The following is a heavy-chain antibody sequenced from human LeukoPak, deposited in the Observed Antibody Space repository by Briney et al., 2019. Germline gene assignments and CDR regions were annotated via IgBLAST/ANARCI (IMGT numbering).Heavy chain of an antibody. D-gene: IGHD3-16*02. CDR3: ARDIGMITFGGVIVAIGGPDAFDI. CDR1: GGSISSYY. Sequence: SETLSPTCTVSGGSISSYYWSWIRQPAGKGLEWIGRIYTSGSTNYNPSLKSRVTMSVDTSKNQFSLKLSSVTAADTAVYYCARDIGMITFGGVIVAIGGPDAFDIWGQGTMVTVSS. J-gene: IGHJ3*02. CDR2: IYTSGST. V-gene: IGHV4-4*07.